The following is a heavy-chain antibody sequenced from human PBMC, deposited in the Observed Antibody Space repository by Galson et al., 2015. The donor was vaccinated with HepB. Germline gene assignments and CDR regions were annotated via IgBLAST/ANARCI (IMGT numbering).Heavy chain of an antibody. J-gene: IGHJ4*02. V-gene: IGHV1-18*04. CDR1: GYTFTTYG. CDR2: ISAYNGNT. CDR3: ARFWQQLVFDY. Sequence: SVKVSCKASGYTFTTYGISWVRQAPGQGLEWMGWISAYNGNTDYAQKLQGRVTMTTDTSTSTAYMELSSLRSEDTAVYYCARFWQQLVFDYWGQGTLVTVSS. D-gene: IGHD6-13*01.